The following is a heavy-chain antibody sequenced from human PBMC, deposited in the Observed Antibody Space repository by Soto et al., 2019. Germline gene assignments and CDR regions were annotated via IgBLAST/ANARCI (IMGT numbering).Heavy chain of an antibody. Sequence: PGGSLRLSCAASGFTFSDYYMSWIRQAPGKGLEWVSYISSSSSYTNYADSVKGRFTISRDNAKNSLYLQMNSLRAEDTAVYYCARVGAHSVGAPRDYWGQGTLVTVSS. J-gene: IGHJ4*02. D-gene: IGHD1-26*01. CDR3: ARVGAHSVGAPRDY. V-gene: IGHV3-11*06. CDR1: GFTFSDYY. CDR2: ISSSSSYT.